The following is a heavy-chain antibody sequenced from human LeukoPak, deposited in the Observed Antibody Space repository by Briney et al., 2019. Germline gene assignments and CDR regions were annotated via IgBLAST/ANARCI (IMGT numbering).Heavy chain of an antibody. CDR3: ARVRAERMAGMVRPKLATCYGMDV. D-gene: IGHD5-18*01. CDR2: INHSGST. J-gene: IGHJ6*02. CDR1: GGSISESGFF. Sequence: SETLSLTCTVSGGSISESGFFWVWIRQPPGKGLEWIGEINHSGSTNYNPSLKSRVTISVDTSKNQFSLKLSSVTAADTAVYYCARVRAERMAGMVRPKLATCYGMDVWGQGTTVTVSS. V-gene: IGHV4-39*07.